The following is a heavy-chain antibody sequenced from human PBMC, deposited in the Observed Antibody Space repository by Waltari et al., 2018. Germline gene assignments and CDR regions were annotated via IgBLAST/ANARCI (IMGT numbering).Heavy chain of an antibody. Sequence: QVQLQESGPGLVKPSEPLSLTCAVSGYSISSGYYWGWIRQPPGKGLEWIGSIYHSGSTYYNPSLKSRVTISVDTSKNQFSLKLSSVTAADTAVYYCASCGGSCPPDYWGQGTLVTVSS. CDR1: GYSISSGYY. CDR2: IYHSGST. CDR3: ASCGGSCPPDY. V-gene: IGHV4-38-2*01. D-gene: IGHD2-15*01. J-gene: IGHJ4*02.